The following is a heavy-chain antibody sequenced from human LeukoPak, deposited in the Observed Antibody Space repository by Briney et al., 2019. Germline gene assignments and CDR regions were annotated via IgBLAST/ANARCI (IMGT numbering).Heavy chain of an antibody. Sequence: GGSLRLSCAASGFIVSSNYMSWVRQAPGKGLEWVAVISYDGSNKYYADSVKGRFTISRDNSENTLYLQMNGLRVEDTAVYCCARGGSHLGAFDIWGQGTMVTVSS. V-gene: IGHV3-30*14. CDR1: GFIVSSNY. J-gene: IGHJ3*02. CDR3: ARGGSHLGAFDI. D-gene: IGHD1-26*01. CDR2: ISYDGSNK.